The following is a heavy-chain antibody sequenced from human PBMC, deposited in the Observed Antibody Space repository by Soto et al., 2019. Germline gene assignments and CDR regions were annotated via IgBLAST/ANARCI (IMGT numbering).Heavy chain of an antibody. CDR2: ISFSDGGT. J-gene: IGHJ2*01. V-gene: IGHV3-23*01. D-gene: IGHD2-15*01. Sequence: GGSLRLSCAASGFTFSSYAMTWVRQAPGKGLEWVSSISFSDGGTYYADSVKGRLTISRDNSKNTLFLQMDSLRVEDTAVYYCVKDDRILGRRYFDLWGRGTLVTVSS. CDR1: GFTFSSYA. CDR3: VKDDRILGRRYFDL.